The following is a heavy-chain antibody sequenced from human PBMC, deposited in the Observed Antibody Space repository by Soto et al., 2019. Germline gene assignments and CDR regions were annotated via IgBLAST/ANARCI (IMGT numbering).Heavy chain of an antibody. CDR3: ARDWGSKGVPTIVDM. D-gene: IGHD3-16*01. CDR2: IGGKGGET. CDR1: GYSFTIHG. J-gene: IGHJ4*02. V-gene: IGHV1-18*01. Sequence: QVQLVQSGPEVKEPGASVKVSCKASGYSFTIHGVSWLRQAPGQGLEWVGWIGGKGGETSHAQRFKDRLIMTRDIATTTAFMEVRVRRLDDTAVYFCARDWGSKGVPTIVDMWGKGTLVTVSS.